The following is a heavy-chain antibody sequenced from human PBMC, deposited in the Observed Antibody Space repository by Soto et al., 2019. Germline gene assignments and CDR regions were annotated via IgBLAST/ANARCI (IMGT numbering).Heavy chain of an antibody. Sequence: GSLRLSCAGSGFTLSSYAMSWVREAPGKGLEWVSAISGSGGSTYYADSVKGRFTISRDNSKNTLYLQMNSLRAEDTAVYYCASRPHQLFHMDVWGKGTTVTVSS. D-gene: IGHD2-2*01. CDR2: ISGSGGST. CDR3: ASRPHQLFHMDV. CDR1: GFTLSSYA. J-gene: IGHJ6*03. V-gene: IGHV3-23*01.